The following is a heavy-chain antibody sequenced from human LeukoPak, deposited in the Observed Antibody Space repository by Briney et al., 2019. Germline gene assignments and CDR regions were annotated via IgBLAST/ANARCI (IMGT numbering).Heavy chain of an antibody. CDR3: ARDDEAARHFDS. CDR1: GFTFSSYS. V-gene: IGHV3-33*01. D-gene: IGHD6-6*01. Sequence: PGRSLRLSCAASGFTFSSYSMHWVRQAPGKGLEWVAVIWYDGSNEYYADSVKGRFTVSRDNSKNTLYLQMNSLRAEDTAVYYCARDDEAARHFDSWGQGTLVTVSS. CDR2: IWYDGSNE. J-gene: IGHJ4*02.